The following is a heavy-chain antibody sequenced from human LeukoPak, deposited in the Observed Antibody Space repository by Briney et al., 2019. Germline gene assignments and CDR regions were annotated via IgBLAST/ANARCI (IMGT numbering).Heavy chain of an antibody. V-gene: IGHV3-21*01. CDR2: ISSSRRYI. J-gene: IGHJ6*02. CDR3: ARDPAGSSGWSPYYYYYGMDV. CDR1: GFTFSSYS. D-gene: IGHD6-19*01. Sequence: PGGSLRLSCAASGFTFSSYSMNWVRQAPGKGLEWVSSISSSRRYIYYADSVKGRFTISRDNAKNSLYLQMNSLRAEDTAVYYCARDPAGSSGWSPYYYYYGMDVWGQGTTVTVSS.